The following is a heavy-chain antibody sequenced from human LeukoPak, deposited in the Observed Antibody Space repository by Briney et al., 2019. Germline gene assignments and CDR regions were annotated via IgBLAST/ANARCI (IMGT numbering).Heavy chain of an antibody. CDR3: AKDLGNTIFGVVSNAFDI. Sequence: GGSLRLSCAASGFTFDDYAMHWVRQAPGKGLEWVSGISWNSGSIGYADSVKGRFTISRDNAKNSLYLQMNSLRAEDLALYHCAKDLGNTIFGVVSNAFDIWGQGTMVTVSS. CDR1: GFTFDDYA. J-gene: IGHJ3*02. CDR2: ISWNSGSI. V-gene: IGHV3-9*03. D-gene: IGHD3-3*01.